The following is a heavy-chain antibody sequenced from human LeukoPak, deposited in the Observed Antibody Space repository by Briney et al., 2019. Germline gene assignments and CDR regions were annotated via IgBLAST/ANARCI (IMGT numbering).Heavy chain of an antibody. CDR1: GFSVSSNY. Sequence: PGGSLRLSCAASGFSVSSNYMSWVRQAPGKGLEWVSVIYSGGTTYYADSVKGRFTISRDNSKNTLYLQMNSLRAEDTAVYYCTTEDNYDSSGSRNYWGQGTLVTVSS. V-gene: IGHV3-53*01. J-gene: IGHJ4*02. D-gene: IGHD3-22*01. CDR3: TTEDNYDSSGSRNY. CDR2: IYSGGTT.